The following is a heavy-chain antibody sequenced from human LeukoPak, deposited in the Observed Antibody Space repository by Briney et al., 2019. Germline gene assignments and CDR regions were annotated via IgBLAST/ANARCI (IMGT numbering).Heavy chain of an antibody. J-gene: IGHJ4*02. CDR2: IYPGDSDT. D-gene: IGHD2-15*01. Sequence: GESLKISCKGSGYIFTSYWIGWVRQMPGKGLEWMGIIYPGDSDTRYSPSFQGQVTISADKSISTAYLQWSSLKASDTAMYYCARVCSGGSCYGGFDYWGQGTLVTVSS. CDR1: GYIFTSYW. V-gene: IGHV5-51*01. CDR3: ARVCSGGSCYGGFDY.